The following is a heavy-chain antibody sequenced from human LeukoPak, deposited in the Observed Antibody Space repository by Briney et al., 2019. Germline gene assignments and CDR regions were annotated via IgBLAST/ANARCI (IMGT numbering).Heavy chain of an antibody. Sequence: GRSLRLSCAASGFTVSSNYMSWVRQAPGKGLEWVSVIYSGGSTYYADSVEGRFTISRDNSKNTLYLQMNSLRAEDTAVYYCARDRIELGGGTFDIWGQGTMVTVSS. D-gene: IGHD1-7*01. J-gene: IGHJ3*02. CDR2: IYSGGST. CDR3: ARDRIELGGGTFDI. V-gene: IGHV3-53*01. CDR1: GFTVSSNY.